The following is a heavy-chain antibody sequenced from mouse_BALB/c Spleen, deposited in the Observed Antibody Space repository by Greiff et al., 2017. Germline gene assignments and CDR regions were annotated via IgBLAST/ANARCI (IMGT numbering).Heavy chain of an antibody. CDR1: GFSLTSYG. J-gene: IGHJ4*01. CDR2: IWAGGST. Sequence: QVQLKESGPGLVAPSQSLSITCTVSGFSLTSYGVHWVRQPPGKGLEWLGVIWAGGSTNYNSALMSRLSISKDNSKSQVFLKMNSLQTDDTAMYYCARGGGSSHYYAMDYWGQGTSVTVSS. D-gene: IGHD1-1*01. CDR3: ARGGGSSHYYAMDY. V-gene: IGHV2-9*02.